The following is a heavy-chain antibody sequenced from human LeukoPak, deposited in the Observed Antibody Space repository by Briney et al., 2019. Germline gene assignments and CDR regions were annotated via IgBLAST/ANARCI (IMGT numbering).Heavy chain of an antibody. D-gene: IGHD5-24*01. Sequence: GGSLRLSCAASGFTFSSHWMHWVRQGPGKGLLWVSRINSVGTSTSYADSVKGRFTISRDNAKNSLYLQMNSLRAEDTAVYYCARRPPGVETRYWYFDLWGRGTLVTVSS. CDR3: ARRPPGVETRYWYFDL. V-gene: IGHV3-74*01. CDR2: INSVGTST. J-gene: IGHJ2*01. CDR1: GFTFSSHW.